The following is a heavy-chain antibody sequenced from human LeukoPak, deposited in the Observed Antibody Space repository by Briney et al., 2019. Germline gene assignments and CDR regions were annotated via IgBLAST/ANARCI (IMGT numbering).Heavy chain of an antibody. CDR2: IYYSGNT. D-gene: IGHD3-22*01. CDR1: GGSISSGGYY. CDR3: AGERIDSSGYYLDY. Sequence: SETLSLTCTVSGGSISSGGYYWSWIRQHPGKGLEWIGYIYYSGNTYYNPSLKSRVTISVDTSKNQFSLKLSSVTAADTAVYYCAGERIDSSGYYLDYWGQGTLVTVSS. J-gene: IGHJ4*02. V-gene: IGHV4-31*03.